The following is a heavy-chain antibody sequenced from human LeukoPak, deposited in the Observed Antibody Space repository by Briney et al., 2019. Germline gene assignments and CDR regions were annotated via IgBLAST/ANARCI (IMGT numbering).Heavy chain of an antibody. CDR2: ISSSSSYI. D-gene: IGHD2-21*02. J-gene: IGHJ5*02. Sequence: GGSLRLSCAASGFTFSSYSMNWVRQAPGKGLEWVSSISSSSSYIYYADSVKGRFTISRDNAKNSPYLQVNSLRAEDTAVYYCARINCGGDCYSRFHNWFDPWGQGTLVTVSS. CDR3: ARINCGGDCYSRFHNWFDP. V-gene: IGHV3-21*01. CDR1: GFTFSSYS.